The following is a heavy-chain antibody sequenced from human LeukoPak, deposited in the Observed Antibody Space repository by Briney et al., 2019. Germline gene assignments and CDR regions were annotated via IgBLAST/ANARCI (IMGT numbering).Heavy chain of an antibody. D-gene: IGHD5-24*01. CDR2: ILYSGST. Sequence: PSETLSLTCTVSGGSVNSGDYYWSWIRQPPGKGLEWIGYILYSGSTYYNPSLTSRVTISVDTSKNQLSLKLNSVTAADTAVYYCARGRDPYKVGRYWGQGTLVTVSS. J-gene: IGHJ4*02. CDR3: ARGRDPYKVGRY. V-gene: IGHV4-30-4*01. CDR1: GGSVNSGDYY.